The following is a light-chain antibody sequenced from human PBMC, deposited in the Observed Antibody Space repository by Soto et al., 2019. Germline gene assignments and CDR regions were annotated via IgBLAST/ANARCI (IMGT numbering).Light chain of an antibody. CDR1: QDISNF. J-gene: IGKJ4*01. CDR3: QKCKIAPFT. Sequence: DIQMTQSPSSLSAFVGDTVTITCRASQDISNFLAWYQQKPGKVPKLLIYAASTLQSGVPSRFSGSVSGTDFTLTISSLQPEDVATYYCQKCKIAPFTFGGGTKVEMK. CDR2: AAS. V-gene: IGKV1-27*01.